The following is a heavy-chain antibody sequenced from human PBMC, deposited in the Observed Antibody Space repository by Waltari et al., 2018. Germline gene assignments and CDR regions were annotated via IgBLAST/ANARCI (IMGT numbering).Heavy chain of an antibody. D-gene: IGHD3-22*01. CDR3: AKGGDYDSRSPFDY. CDR1: GSTFADYA. CDR2: VSWNSGTI. Sequence: EVQLVESGGGLVQPGRSLRLSCAASGSTFADYAMHWGRKAPGKGLEWVSGVSWNSGTIGFADSVKGRFTISRDNAKNSLHLQMNSLRAEDTALYYCAKGGDYDSRSPFDYWGQGTLVTVSS. V-gene: IGHV3-9*01. J-gene: IGHJ4*02.